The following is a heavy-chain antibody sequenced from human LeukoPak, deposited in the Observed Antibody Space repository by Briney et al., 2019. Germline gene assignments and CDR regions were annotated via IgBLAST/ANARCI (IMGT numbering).Heavy chain of an antibody. Sequence: SEALSLTCTVSGGSISSYYWSWIRQPPGKGLEWIGYIYYSGSTNYNPSLKSRVTISVDTSKNQFSLKLSSVTAADTAMYYCARDSPYYDILTGYGYYYYMDVWGKGTTVTVSS. CDR2: IYYSGST. J-gene: IGHJ6*03. D-gene: IGHD3-9*01. CDR1: GGSISSYY. CDR3: ARDSPYYDILTGYGYYYYMDV. V-gene: IGHV4-59*01.